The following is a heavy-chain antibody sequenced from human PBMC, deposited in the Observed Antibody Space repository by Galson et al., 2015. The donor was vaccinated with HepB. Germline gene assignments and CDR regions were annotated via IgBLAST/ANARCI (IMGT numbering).Heavy chain of an antibody. CDR3: ARGGLATVGGPTFDS. V-gene: IGHV1-18*01. J-gene: IGHJ4*02. CDR2: ISGYSGSA. Sequence: SVKVSCKASGYTFTRYGINWVRQAPGQGLEWMGWISGYSGSADYAKRFQGRVTMTTDTSSRTAYMEVRSLRSDDTAMYYCARGGLATVGGPTFDSWGQETLVTVS. CDR1: GYTFTRYG. D-gene: IGHD5-24*01.